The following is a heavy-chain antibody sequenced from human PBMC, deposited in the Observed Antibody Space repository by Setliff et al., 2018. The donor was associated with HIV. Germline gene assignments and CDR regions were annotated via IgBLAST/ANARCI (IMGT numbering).Heavy chain of an antibody. CDR3: ATYADRESNRFDP. D-gene: IGHD3-10*01. J-gene: IGHJ5*02. Sequence: SETLSLTCTVFGFSISSGYFWGWIRQPPGKGLEWIGSIHYSGSTYYNSSLRSRVTILVDTSRNQFSLSLSSVTAADTAVYYCATYADRESNRFDPWGQGTLVTVSS. CDR1: GFSISSGYF. V-gene: IGHV4-38-2*02. CDR2: IHYSGST.